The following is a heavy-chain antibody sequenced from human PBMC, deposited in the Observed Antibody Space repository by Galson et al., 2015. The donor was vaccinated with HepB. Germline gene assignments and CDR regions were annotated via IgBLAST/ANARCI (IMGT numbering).Heavy chain of an antibody. CDR1: GGSFSGYY. D-gene: IGHD3-16*02. CDR2: INHSGST. V-gene: IGHV4-34*01. J-gene: IGHJ4*02. CDR3: AILGPTIRLGELSGPAVDY. Sequence: ETLSLTCAVYGGSFSGYYWSWIRQPPGKGLEWIGEINHSGSTNYNPSLKSRVTISVGTSKNQFSLKLSSVTAADTAVYYCAILGPTIRLGELSGPAVDYWGQGTLVTVSS.